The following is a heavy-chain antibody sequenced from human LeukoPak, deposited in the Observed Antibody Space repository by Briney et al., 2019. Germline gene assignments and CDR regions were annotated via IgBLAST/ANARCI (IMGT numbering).Heavy chain of an antibody. D-gene: IGHD1-26*01. CDR1: GGSFSGYY. Sequence: PSETLSLTCAVYGGSFSGYYWSWIRQPPGKGLEWIGEINHSGSTNYNPSLKSRVTISVDTSKNQFSLKLSSVTAADTAVYYCASLWEKGNDAFDIWGQGKMVTVSS. V-gene: IGHV4-34*01. CDR3: ASLWEKGNDAFDI. CDR2: INHSGST. J-gene: IGHJ3*02.